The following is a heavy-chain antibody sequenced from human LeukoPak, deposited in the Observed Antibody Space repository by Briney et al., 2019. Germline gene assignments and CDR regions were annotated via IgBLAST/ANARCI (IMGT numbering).Heavy chain of an antibody. CDR3: ARQDRGGDCYSL. V-gene: IGHV5-51*01. D-gene: IGHD2-21*02. CDR1: GCIFTSYW. Sequence: GGALEISWKGSGCIFTSYWIGWVRQVPGKGLEGMGSIYPGESDTRYSPSFQGQVNISADKPISTAYLQWSSLKASDTAMYYCARQDRGGDCYSLWGQGTLVTVSS. J-gene: IGHJ4*02. CDR2: IYPGESDT.